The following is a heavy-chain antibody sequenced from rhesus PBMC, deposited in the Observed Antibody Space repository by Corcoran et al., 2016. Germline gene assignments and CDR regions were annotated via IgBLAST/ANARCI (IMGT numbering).Heavy chain of an antibody. Sequence: QVQLQESGPGLVKPSETLSLTCAVSGGSFSSYWWSWIRPPPGKGPVGIGEINGNSGSTNYNPSLKSRVTISKDASKNQCSLKLSAVTAADTAVYYCARDRYLSGSYYRYGLDSWGQGVVVTVSS. CDR3: ARDRYLSGSYYRYGLDS. D-gene: IGHD3-16*01. CDR1: GGSFSSYW. CDR2: INGNSGST. J-gene: IGHJ6*01. V-gene: IGHV4-80*01.